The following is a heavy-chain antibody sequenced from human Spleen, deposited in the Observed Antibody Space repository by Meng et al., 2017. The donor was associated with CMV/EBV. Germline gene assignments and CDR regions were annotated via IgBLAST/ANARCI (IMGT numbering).Heavy chain of an antibody. CDR2: IYWNDDK. CDR3: ARRGDIVVVPAAIVGWFDP. Sequence: SGPTLVKPTQTLTLTCTFSGFSLSTSGVGVGWIRQPPGKALEWLALIYWNDDKRYSPSLKSRLTITKDTSKNQVVLTMTNMDPVDTATYYCARRGDIVVVPAAIVGWFDPWGQGTLVTVSS. V-gene: IGHV2-5*01. CDR1: GFSLSTSGVG. J-gene: IGHJ5*02. D-gene: IGHD2-2*02.